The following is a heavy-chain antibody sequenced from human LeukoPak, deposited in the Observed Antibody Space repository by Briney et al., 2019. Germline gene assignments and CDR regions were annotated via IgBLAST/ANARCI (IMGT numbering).Heavy chain of an antibody. Sequence: PGGSLRLSCAASGFTFSNYAMSWVRQAPGKGLEWVSVIYSDGSTYYADSVKGRFTISRDNSKNTLFLQMNSLRAEDTAMYYCARAIYYDDTAGYFDLWGRGTLVTVSS. CDR2: IYSDGST. D-gene: IGHD3-22*01. CDR1: GFTFSNYA. V-gene: IGHV3-53*01. CDR3: ARAIYYDDTAGYFDL. J-gene: IGHJ2*01.